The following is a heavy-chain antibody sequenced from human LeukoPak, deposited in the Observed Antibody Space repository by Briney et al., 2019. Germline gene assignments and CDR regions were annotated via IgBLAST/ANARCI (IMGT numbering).Heavy chain of an antibody. CDR3: ASPTGYCSSTSCPNYYGSGASDY. V-gene: IGHV3-30-3*01. CDR1: GFTFSSYA. J-gene: IGHJ4*02. CDR2: ISYDGSNK. D-gene: IGHD2-2*01. Sequence: GGSLRLSCAASGFTFSSYAMHWVRQAPGKGLKWVAVISYDGSNKYYADSVKGRFTISRDNSKNTLYLQMNSLRAEDTAVYYCASPTGYCSSTSCPNYYGSGASDYRGQGTLVTVSS.